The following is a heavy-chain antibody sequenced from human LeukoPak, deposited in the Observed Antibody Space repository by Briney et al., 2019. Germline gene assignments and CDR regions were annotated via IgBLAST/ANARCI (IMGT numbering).Heavy chain of an antibody. J-gene: IGHJ2*01. V-gene: IGHV1-3*03. CDR3: AKESNSSDNWYFDL. CDR1: GYTFTDYA. D-gene: IGHD2/OR15-2a*01. Sequence: GASVKVSCKASGYTFTDYALHWVRQAPGQSPEWMGWITTGRGETRYSQEFQRRITFTRDTSASTVYMDLSDLRSEDTAVYYCAKESNSSDNWYFDLWGRGTLVTVSS. CDR2: ITTGRGET.